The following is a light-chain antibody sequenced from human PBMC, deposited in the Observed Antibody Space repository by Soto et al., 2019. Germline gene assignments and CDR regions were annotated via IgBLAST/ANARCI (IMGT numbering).Light chain of an antibody. Sequence: QSAVTHPPSTSVTPFQRVTISCSGISSNIGRESVNWYQQLPGTAPKLLIYSYNQLPSGVPDRFSGSKSGTSASLAISGLQSEDEADYICAAWDDSLNGYVLRLGTXVT. V-gene: IGLV1-44*01. CDR3: AAWDDSLNGYV. J-gene: IGLJ1*01. CDR1: SSNIGRES. CDR2: SYN.